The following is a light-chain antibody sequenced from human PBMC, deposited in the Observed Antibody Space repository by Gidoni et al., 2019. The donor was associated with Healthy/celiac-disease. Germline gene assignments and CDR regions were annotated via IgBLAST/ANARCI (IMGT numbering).Light chain of an antibody. CDR2: GAS. J-gene: IGKJ1*01. Sequence: EIVMTQSPATLSVAPGERATLSCRTSQSVSSNLAWYQQKPGQAPRLLIYGASPRATGIPARFSGSGSGTEFPLPISSLQSEDFAVYYCQQYHNWPPEGAFGQGTKVEIK. V-gene: IGKV3-15*01. CDR3: QQYHNWPPEGA. CDR1: QSVSSN.